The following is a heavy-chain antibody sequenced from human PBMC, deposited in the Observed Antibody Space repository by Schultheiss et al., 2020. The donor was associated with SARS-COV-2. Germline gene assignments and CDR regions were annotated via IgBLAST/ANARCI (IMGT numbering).Heavy chain of an antibody. CDR1: GYSISSGYY. Sequence: SETLSLTCAVSGYSISSGYYWSWIRQPPGKGLEWIGYIYYSGSTNYNPSLKSRVTISVDKSKNQFSLKLSSVTAADTAVYYCARRYCSGGSCYHNWFDPWGQGTLVTVSS. CDR2: IYYSGST. D-gene: IGHD2-15*01. J-gene: IGHJ5*02. V-gene: IGHV4-61*05. CDR3: ARRYCSGGSCYHNWFDP.